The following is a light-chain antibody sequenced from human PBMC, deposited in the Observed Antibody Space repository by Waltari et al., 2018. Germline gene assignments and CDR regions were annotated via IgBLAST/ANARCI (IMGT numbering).Light chain of an antibody. CDR1: QSLGRS. J-gene: IGKJ1*01. Sequence: ELVLTQSQGTLSLSPGASATLSCWASQSLGRSLAWYQQKPGQAPRLLIYGASIRATGIPDRFSGSGSETDFSLTISRPEPEDLAVYYCQHYVRLPATFGQGTKVEIK. CDR2: GAS. CDR3: QHYVRLPAT. V-gene: IGKV3-20*01.